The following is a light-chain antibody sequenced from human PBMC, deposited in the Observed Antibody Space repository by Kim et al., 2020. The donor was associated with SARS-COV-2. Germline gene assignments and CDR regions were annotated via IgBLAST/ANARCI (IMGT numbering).Light chain of an antibody. Sequence: GQSITISCTGTSSDVGAYNHVSWHQHHPGKVPRLLIYDVTKRPSGVSNRFSGSKSANTASLTISGLQAEDEADYYCNSYTSAATHVFGSGTKVTVL. CDR2: DVT. J-gene: IGLJ1*01. V-gene: IGLV2-14*03. CDR3: NSYTSAATHV. CDR1: SSDVGAYNH.